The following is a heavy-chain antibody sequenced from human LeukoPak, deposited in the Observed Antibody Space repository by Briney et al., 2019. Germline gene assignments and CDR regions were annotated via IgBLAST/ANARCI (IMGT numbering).Heavy chain of an antibody. Sequence: PSETLSLTCAVYGGSFSGYYWSWIRQPPGKGLEWIGEINHSGSTNYNPSLKSRVTISVDTSKNQFSLRLSSVTAADTAVYYCATSPRTRGVSLVFDYWGQGTLVTVSS. CDR1: GGSFSGYY. V-gene: IGHV4-34*01. J-gene: IGHJ4*02. CDR3: ATSPRTRGVSLVFDY. D-gene: IGHD3-10*01. CDR2: INHSGST.